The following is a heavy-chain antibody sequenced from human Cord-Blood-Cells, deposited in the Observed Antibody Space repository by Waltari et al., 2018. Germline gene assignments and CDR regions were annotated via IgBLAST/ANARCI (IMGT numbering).Heavy chain of an antibody. Sequence: QVQLVESAGGVVEPGRALRLPCAASCVTFRSYSMHRVRQAPGKGLEWVAVISYDGSNKYYADSVKGRFTISRDNSKNTLYLQMNSLSAEDTAVYYCTIFGVVTNDYWGQGTLVTVSS. CDR2: ISYDGSNK. D-gene: IGHD3-3*01. CDR1: CVTFRSYS. CDR3: TIFGVVTNDY. J-gene: IGHJ4*02. V-gene: IGHV3-30-3*01.